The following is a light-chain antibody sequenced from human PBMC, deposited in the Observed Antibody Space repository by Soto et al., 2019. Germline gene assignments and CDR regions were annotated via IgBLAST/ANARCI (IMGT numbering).Light chain of an antibody. J-gene: IGLJ2*01. V-gene: IGLV2-8*01. CDR1: SSDLGGYSY. CDR2: EVS. CDR3: SSYAGSNNVV. Sequence: QSALTQPPSASGSPGQSVTISCTGSSSDLGGYSYVSWYQQHPGKAPKLMIYEVSKRPSRVPDRFSGSKSGSTASLTVSGLQAEDEADYYCSSYAGSNNVVFGGGTKLTVL.